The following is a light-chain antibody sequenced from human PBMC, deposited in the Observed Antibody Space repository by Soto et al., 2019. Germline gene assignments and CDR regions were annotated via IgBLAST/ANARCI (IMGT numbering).Light chain of an antibody. J-gene: IGKJ5*01. CDR2: GAS. V-gene: IGKV3-20*01. CDR3: QQYGKLPIT. CDR1: QSVTSSY. Sequence: EIVLTQSPGTLSLSPGGRATLSCRASQSVTSSYLTWYQQKPGQAPRLLIYGASTRAAGIPDRFSGSGSRTDFTLTISSLEPEDFAVYYCQQYGKLPITFGQGTRLEIK.